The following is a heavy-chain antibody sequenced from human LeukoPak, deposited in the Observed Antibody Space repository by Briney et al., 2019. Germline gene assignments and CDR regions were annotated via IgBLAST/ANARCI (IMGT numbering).Heavy chain of an antibody. D-gene: IGHD5-18*01. CDR2: INWNGGST. CDR3: ARDGSGVDTTMVSNWFDP. J-gene: IGHJ5*02. V-gene: IGHV3-20*04. CDR1: GFTFDDYG. Sequence: GGSLRLSCAASGFTFDDYGMSWVRQAPGKGLEWVSGINWNGGSTGYADSVKGRFTISRDNAKNSLYLQMNSLRAEDTALYYCARDGSGVDTTMVSNWFDPWGQGTLVTVSS.